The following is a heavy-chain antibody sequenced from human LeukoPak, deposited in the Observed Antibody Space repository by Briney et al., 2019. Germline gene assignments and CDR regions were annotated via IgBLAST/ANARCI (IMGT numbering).Heavy chain of an antibody. CDR1: GFTFSSYG. CDR3: ARDGGASC. CDR2: IRYDGSNK. V-gene: IGHV3-30*02. D-gene: IGHD2-15*01. J-gene: IGHJ4*02. Sequence: GGSLRLSCAASGFTFSSYGMHWVRQAPGKGLEWVAFIRYDGSNKYYADSVKGRFTISRDNAKNSLYLQMNSLRAEDTAVYYCARDGGASCWGQGTLVTVSS.